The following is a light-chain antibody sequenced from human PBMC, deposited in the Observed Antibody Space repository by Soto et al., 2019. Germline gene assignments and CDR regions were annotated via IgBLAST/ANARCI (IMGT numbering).Light chain of an antibody. CDR3: QQYNSYPYT. J-gene: IGKJ2*01. CDR2: KAS. V-gene: IGKV1-5*03. CDR1: QSISSW. Sequence: DIQMTQSPSTLSASVGDRVTITCRASQSISSWLAWYQQKPGKDPNLLIYKASSLESGVPSRFSGSGSGTEFTLTISSLQPDEFATYYCQQYNSYPYTFGQGTKLEIK.